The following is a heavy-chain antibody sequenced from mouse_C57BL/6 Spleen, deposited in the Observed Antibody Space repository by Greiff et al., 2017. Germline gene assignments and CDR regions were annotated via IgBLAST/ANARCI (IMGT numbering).Heavy chain of an antibody. CDR1: GFTFSSYG. Sequence: EVQLKESGGDLVKPGGSLKLSCAASGFTFSSYGMSWVRPTPDTRLEWVATISSGGSYTYYPDSVKGRFTISRDNAKNTLYLQMSSLKSEDTAMYYCARHDGSFFDYWGQGTTLTVSS. CDR2: ISSGGSYT. D-gene: IGHD1-1*02. CDR3: ARHDGSFFDY. J-gene: IGHJ2*01. V-gene: IGHV5-6*01.